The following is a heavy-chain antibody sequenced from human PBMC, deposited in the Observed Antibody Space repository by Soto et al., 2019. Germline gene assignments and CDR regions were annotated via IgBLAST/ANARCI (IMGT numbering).Heavy chain of an antibody. D-gene: IGHD3-3*01. Sequence: EVQLVESGGGLVKPGGSLRLSCAASGFTFSSYSMNWVRQAPGKGLEWVSSISSSSSYIYYADSVKGRFTISRDNAKNSLYLQMNSLRAEDTAVYYCARDSGGDYDFWSVDYYMDVWGKGTTVTVSS. J-gene: IGHJ6*03. CDR3: ARDSGGDYDFWSVDYYMDV. CDR1: GFTFSSYS. V-gene: IGHV3-21*01. CDR2: ISSSSSYI.